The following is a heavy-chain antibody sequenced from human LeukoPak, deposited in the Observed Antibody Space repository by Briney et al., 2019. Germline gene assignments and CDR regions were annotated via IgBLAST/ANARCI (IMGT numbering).Heavy chain of an antibody. D-gene: IGHD3-16*01. V-gene: IGHV3-48*01. Sequence: PSETLSLTCTVSGGSISSNNYYWGWIRQPPGKGLEWVSYISSSSSTIYYADSVKGRFTISRDNAKNSLYLQMNSLRAEDLAVYYCARESTAVGDYYFDYWGQGILVAVSS. CDR1: GGSISSNN. J-gene: IGHJ4*02. CDR2: ISSSSSTI. CDR3: ARESTAVGDYYFDY.